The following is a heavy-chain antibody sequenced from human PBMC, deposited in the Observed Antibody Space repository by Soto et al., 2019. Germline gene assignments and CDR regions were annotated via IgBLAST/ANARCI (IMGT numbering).Heavy chain of an antibody. CDR3: ASSLIGYCSSTSCYARSYYLDY. CDR2: IYYSGST. J-gene: IGHJ4*02. V-gene: IGHV4-31*03. CDR1: GGSISSGGYY. D-gene: IGHD2-2*01. Sequence: QVQLQESGPGLVKPSQTLSLTCTVSGGSISSGGYYWSWIRQHPWKGLEWIGYIYYSGSTYYNPSLQSRVTISVDTSKNQFSLKLSSVTAADTAVYYCASSLIGYCSSTSCYARSYYLDYWGQVTLVTVSS.